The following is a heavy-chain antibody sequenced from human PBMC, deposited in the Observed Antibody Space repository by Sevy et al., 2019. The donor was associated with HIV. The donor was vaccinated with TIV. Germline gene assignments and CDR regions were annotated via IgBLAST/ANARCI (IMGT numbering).Heavy chain of an antibody. D-gene: IGHD2-15*01. Sequence: ASVKVSCEASGYTFSTYGINWVRQAPGQGLEWMGWINTFTGDTNYLQKLQDRVTMTKDTSTSTVYMELRSLRSDDTAVCYCARGYCSGGRCYPGGYWGQGTLVTVSS. CDR2: INTFTGDT. CDR3: ARGYCSGGRCYPGGY. J-gene: IGHJ4*02. V-gene: IGHV1-18*01. CDR1: GYTFSTYG.